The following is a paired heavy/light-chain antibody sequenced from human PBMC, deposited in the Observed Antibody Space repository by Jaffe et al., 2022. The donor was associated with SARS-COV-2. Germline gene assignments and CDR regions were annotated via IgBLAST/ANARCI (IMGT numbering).Heavy chain of an antibody. J-gene: IGHJ4*02. CDR1: GFTFSSYG. D-gene: IGHD6-19*01. CDR3: ARDSGDEAVAGDFDF. Sequence: QVQLVESGGGVVQPGRSLRLSCAASGFTFSSYGMHWVRQAPGKGLEWVAVIWNDGRFESYADSVKGRFTISRDNSKNTLYLQMNSLRGEDTAVYYCARDSGDEAVAGDFDFWGQGTLVTVSS. CDR2: IWNDGRFE. V-gene: IGHV3-33*01.
Light chain of an antibody. CDR1: SSDVGSYKL. CDR2: EDN. CDR3: YSYVGSSTWV. J-gene: IGLJ3*02. Sequence: QSALTQPASVSGFPGQSITISCTGTSSDVGSYKLVSWYQQHPGKAPKLMIYEDNKWPSGASRRFSGSKSGNTASLTISGLQAEDEADYYCYSYVGSSTWVFGGGTKLTVL. V-gene: IGLV2-23*01.